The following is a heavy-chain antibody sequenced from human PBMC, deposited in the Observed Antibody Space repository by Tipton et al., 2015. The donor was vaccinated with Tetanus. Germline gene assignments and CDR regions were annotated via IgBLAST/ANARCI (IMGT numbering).Heavy chain of an antibody. V-gene: IGHV4-39*07. CDR3: ARGVWFGPGPRYYFDY. CDR1: GGSVSNSDYY. CDR2: IWYDGSA. J-gene: IGHJ4*02. Sequence: VKPSETLSLTCTVSGGSVSNSDYYWGWIRQSPGKGLEWIGSIWYDGSAYYNPSLKSRVTMSLDTSKKQFSLSLNSVTAADTAVYFCARGVWFGPGPRYYFDYWGQGTLVTVSS. D-gene: IGHD3-10*01.